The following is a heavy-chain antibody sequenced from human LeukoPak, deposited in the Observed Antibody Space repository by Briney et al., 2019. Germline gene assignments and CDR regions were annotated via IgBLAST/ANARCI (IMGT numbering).Heavy chain of an antibody. Sequence: SETLSLTCTVAGGSISSDGYYWSWIRQHPGKGLEWIGAIYYTGSTYYNPSLKSRATISVDTSKNHFSLKLTSVNAADTAVYYCARGTGGAAAADFDPWGQGTLVTVSS. CDR1: GGSISSDGYY. CDR3: ARGTGGAAAADFDP. J-gene: IGHJ5*02. V-gene: IGHV4-31*03. D-gene: IGHD6-13*01. CDR2: IYYTGST.